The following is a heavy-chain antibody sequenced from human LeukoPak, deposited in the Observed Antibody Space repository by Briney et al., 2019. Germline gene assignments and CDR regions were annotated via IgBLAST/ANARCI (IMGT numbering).Heavy chain of an antibody. CDR3: AKAGSRGGQPYSSDDY. CDR2: ISGSGGST. D-gene: IGHD6-19*01. CDR1: GFTFSSYA. Sequence: GGSLRLSRAASGFTFSSYAMSWVRQAPGKGLEWVSAISGSGGSTYYADSVKGRFTISRDNSKNTLYLQMNSLRAEDTAVYYCAKAGSRGGQPYSSDDYWGQGTLVTVSS. J-gene: IGHJ4*02. V-gene: IGHV3-23*01.